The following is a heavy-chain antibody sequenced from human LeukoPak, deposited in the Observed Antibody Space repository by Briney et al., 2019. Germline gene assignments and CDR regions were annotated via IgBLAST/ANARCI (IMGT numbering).Heavy chain of an antibody. Sequence: SETLSLTCTVSGGSISSYYWSWIRQPPGKGLEWIGYIYYSGSTNYNPSFKSRVTISVDTSKNQFSLKLSSVTAADTAVYYCASGTYYYDSSGVRYDYWGQGTLVTVSS. D-gene: IGHD3-22*01. CDR1: GGSISSYY. J-gene: IGHJ4*02. CDR3: ASGTYYYDSSGVRYDY. V-gene: IGHV4-59*01. CDR2: IYYSGST.